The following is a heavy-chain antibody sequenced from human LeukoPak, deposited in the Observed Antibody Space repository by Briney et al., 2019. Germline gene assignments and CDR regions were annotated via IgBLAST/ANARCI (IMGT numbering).Heavy chain of an antibody. CDR1: GGSISSYY. CDR2: IYYSGST. J-gene: IGHJ4*02. Sequence: PSETLSLTCSVSGGSISSYYWSWIRQPPGKGLEWIGYIYYSGSTNYNPSLKSRVTISVDTSKNQFSLKLSSVTAADTAVYYCARHGSGSSTCGYWGQGTLVTVSS. V-gene: IGHV4-59*08. D-gene: IGHD1-26*01. CDR3: ARHGSGSSTCGY.